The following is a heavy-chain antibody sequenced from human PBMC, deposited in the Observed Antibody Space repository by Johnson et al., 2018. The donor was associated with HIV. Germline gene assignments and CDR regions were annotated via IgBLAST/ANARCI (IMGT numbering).Heavy chain of an antibody. J-gene: IGHJ3*02. D-gene: IGHD3-10*01. Sequence: QVQLVESGGGVVQPGGSLRLSCAASGFTFSASAMHWVRQAPGKGLEWVAVISYVGTNEDYAASVKGRFPISRDNSKNTLYLQMNSLRAEDTAVYYCAREALLWFGENGAFDIWGQGTMVTVSS. CDR1: GFTFSASA. CDR2: ISYVGTNE. CDR3: AREALLWFGENGAFDI. V-gene: IGHV3-30*04.